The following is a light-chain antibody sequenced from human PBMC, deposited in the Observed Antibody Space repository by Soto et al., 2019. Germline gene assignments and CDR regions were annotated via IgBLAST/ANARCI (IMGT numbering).Light chain of an antibody. Sequence: DIVLTQSPSTLSASPGERATLTCRASQSLSSKLARYQQKPGKAPRLVIYGASIRATGSPARCMGGGAVKRLKEPIISIQSKHVLVCYLRQHINWLRTFGQGTKVDI. J-gene: IGKJ1*01. CDR2: GAS. V-gene: IGKV3-15*01. CDR3: RQHINWLRT. CDR1: QSLSSK.